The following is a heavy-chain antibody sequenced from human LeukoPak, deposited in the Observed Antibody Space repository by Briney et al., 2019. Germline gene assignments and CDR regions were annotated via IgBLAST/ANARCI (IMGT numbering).Heavy chain of an antibody. CDR3: ASLPKYGNALKAFDI. CDR2: IYYSGST. V-gene: IGHV4-31*03. D-gene: IGHD6-6*01. CDR1: GGSISSGGYY. Sequence: SQTLSLTCTVSGGSISSGGYYWSWIRQHPGKGLEWIGYIYYSGSTYYNPSLKSRVTISVDTSKNQFSLKLNSVTAADTAVYYCASLPKYGNALKAFDIWGQGTWVAVSS. J-gene: IGHJ3*02.